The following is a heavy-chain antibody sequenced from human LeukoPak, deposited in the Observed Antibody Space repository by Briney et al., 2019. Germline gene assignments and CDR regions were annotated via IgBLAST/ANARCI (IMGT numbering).Heavy chain of an antibody. CDR3: ARDEKPYYGSGSYEEAFDY. V-gene: IGHV1-18*04. J-gene: IGHJ4*02. CDR1: GYTFTGYY. D-gene: IGHD3-10*01. CDR2: ISAYNGNT. Sequence: GASVKVSCKASGYTFTGYYMHWVRQAPGQGLEWMGWISAYNGNTNYAQKLQGRVTMTTDTSTSTAYMELRSLRSDDTAVYYCARDEKPYYGSGSYEEAFDYWGQGTLVTVSS.